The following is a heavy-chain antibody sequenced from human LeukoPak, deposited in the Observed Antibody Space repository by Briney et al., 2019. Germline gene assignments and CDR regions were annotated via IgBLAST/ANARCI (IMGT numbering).Heavy chain of an antibody. J-gene: IGHJ4*02. CDR2: IYYSGST. D-gene: IGHD3-9*01. CDR1: GGSISDSSYY. Sequence: PSETLSLTCTVSGGSISDSSYYWDWIRQPPGKGLEWIGSIYYSGSTYYTPSLKSRLTISVDTSKNQFSLKLSSVTAADTAVYYCAREATHDDRGFDYWGQGTLATVSS. V-gene: IGHV4-39*02. CDR3: AREATHDDRGFDY.